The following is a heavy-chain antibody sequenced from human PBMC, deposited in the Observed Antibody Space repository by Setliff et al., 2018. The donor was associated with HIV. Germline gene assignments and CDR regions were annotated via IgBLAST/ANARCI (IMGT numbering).Heavy chain of an antibody. Sequence: SETLSLTGDVSGFSISSRYYWGWIRQSPGKGLEWIGNLYHTGSSYYNPSLNDRATISLDTSKDQFSLKLNSVTAADTAVYYCARESPSSSWFYFDFWGQGTLVTVSS. D-gene: IGHD6-13*01. CDR2: LYHTGSS. V-gene: IGHV4-38-2*02. J-gene: IGHJ4*02. CDR3: ARESPSSSWFYFDF. CDR1: GFSISSRYY.